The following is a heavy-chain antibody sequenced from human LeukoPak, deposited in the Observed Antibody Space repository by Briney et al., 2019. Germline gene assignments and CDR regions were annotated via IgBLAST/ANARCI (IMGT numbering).Heavy chain of an antibody. Sequence: GRSLRLSCAASGFSFSNFGMHWVRQAPGKGLEWVAVISHDGSLKYYLDSVKGRFTISRDNSKNTLYLQMDSLRVEDTAVYYCAKKNSYGSGASDPLEVWGHGTLVTVSS. CDR3: AKKNSYGSGASDPLEV. D-gene: IGHD3-10*01. J-gene: IGHJ3*01. CDR1: GFSFSNFG. V-gene: IGHV3-30*18. CDR2: ISHDGSLK.